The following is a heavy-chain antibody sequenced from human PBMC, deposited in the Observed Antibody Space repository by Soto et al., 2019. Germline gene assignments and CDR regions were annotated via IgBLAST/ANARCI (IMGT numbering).Heavy chain of an antibody. CDR1: CVSVNSGSYY. CDR2: IYYSGST. J-gene: IGHJ4*02. V-gene: IGHV4-61*01. Sequence: PSETLSLTCTVSCVSVNSGSYYWSWVRQPPGKGLEWIGYIYYSGSTTYSPSLKSRVSLSVDTTKNQFSLKLISVTAADTAAYYCATSPGAEVSARDYWGRGELVTGSS. CDR3: ATSPGAEVSARDY. D-gene: IGHD2-8*01.